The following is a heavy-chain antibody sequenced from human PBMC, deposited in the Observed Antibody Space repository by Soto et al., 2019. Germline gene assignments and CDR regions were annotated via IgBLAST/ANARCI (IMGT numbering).Heavy chain of an antibody. CDR1: GFTFTSYW. J-gene: IGHJ6*03. D-gene: IGHD3-3*01. CDR2: IDSDGSRT. CDR3: ARVQGIALFGMTKSTSMDV. Sequence: EVQLVESGGGLVQPGGSLRLSCAASGFTFTSYWMHWVRQAPGKGLVWVSHIDSDGSRTTYADSVKGRFTISRDNSKNTLYLRTNSLRAEDTGVYYCARVQGIALFGMTKSTSMDVWGRGTTVSVSS. V-gene: IGHV3-74*03.